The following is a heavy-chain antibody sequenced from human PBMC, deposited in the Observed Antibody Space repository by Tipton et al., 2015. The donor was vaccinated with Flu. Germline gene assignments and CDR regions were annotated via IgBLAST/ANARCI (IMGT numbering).Heavy chain of an antibody. J-gene: IGHJ3*01. Sequence: SLRLSCAASGLIFSDHHMDWVRQAPGKGLEWVGRTGNKATGYNTEYAASVKGRFTISRDDSKNSVDLQMSSLRAEDMAVYYCARAIASVGSTWGQGTMVTVSS. CDR2: TGNKATGYNT. D-gene: IGHD3-10*01. CDR1: GLIFSDHH. V-gene: IGHV3-72*01. CDR3: ARAIASVGST.